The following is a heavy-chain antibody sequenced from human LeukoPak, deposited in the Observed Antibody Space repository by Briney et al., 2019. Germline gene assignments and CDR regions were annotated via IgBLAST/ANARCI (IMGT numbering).Heavy chain of an antibody. CDR1: GYTFTSYG. D-gene: IGHD3-9*01. CDR3: ARDYRNYDILTGYRYYFDY. CDR2: ISAYNGNT. V-gene: IGHV1-18*01. Sequence: ASVKVSCKASGYTFTSYGISWVRQAPGQGLEWIGWISAYNGNTNYAQQLQGRVTMTTDTSTSTAYMELRSLRSDDTAVYYCARDYRNYDILTGYRYYFDYWGQGTLVTVSS. J-gene: IGHJ4*02.